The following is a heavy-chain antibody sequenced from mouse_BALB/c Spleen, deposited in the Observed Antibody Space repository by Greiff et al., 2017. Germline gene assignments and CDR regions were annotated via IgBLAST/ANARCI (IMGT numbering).Heavy chain of an antibody. CDR1: GFTFSSDA. CDR2: ISSGGST. CDR3: ARGPFAMDY. Sequence: DVHLVESGGGLVKPGGSLTLSCAASGFTFSSDATSWVRQSPEKRLEWVASISSGGSTYYPDSVKGRFTISRDKARNILYLQMSSMRSEDTAMYYCARGPFAMDYWGQGTSVTVSS. V-gene: IGHV5-6-5*01. J-gene: IGHJ4*01.